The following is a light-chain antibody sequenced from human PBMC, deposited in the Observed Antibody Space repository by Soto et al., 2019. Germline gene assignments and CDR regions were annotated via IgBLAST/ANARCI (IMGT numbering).Light chain of an antibody. CDR1: SSDFGGYNF. J-gene: IGLJ1*01. CDR3: CSYTSYSPYV. CDR2: AVS. Sequence: LTQPASVSGSPGQSITISCTGTSSDFGGYNFVSWYQHRPGKAPKLMIYAVSNRPSGVSNRFSGSKSGNTASLTISGLQAEDEADYYCCSYTSYSPYVFGTGTKVTVL. V-gene: IGLV2-14*01.